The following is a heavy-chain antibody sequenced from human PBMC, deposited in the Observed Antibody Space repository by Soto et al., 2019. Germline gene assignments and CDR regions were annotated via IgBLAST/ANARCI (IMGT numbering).Heavy chain of an antibody. CDR3: APRTTVTQFDY. CDR1: GFSLSTSGVG. V-gene: IGHV2-5*02. D-gene: IGHD4-17*01. Sequence: QITLKESGPTLVKPTQTLTLTCTFSGFSLSTSGVGVGWIRQPPGKALEWLALIYWDDDKRYSPSLKSRLTITKDTSKNQVVLTMTNMDPVDTATYYGAPRTTVTQFDYWGQGTLVTVSS. CDR2: IYWDDDK. J-gene: IGHJ4*02.